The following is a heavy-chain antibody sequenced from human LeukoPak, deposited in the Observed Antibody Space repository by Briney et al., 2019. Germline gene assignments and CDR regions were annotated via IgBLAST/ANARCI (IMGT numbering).Heavy chain of an antibody. CDR3: ARGPPMVATGKYFDY. CDR2: IYYSGST. V-gene: IGHV4-4*02. D-gene: IGHD5-12*01. J-gene: IGHJ4*02. Sequence: SSGTXSLXCAVSGGSISSSNWWSWVRQPPGKGLEWIGYIYYSGSTNYNPSLKSRVTISVDTSKNQFSLKLSSVTAADTAVYYCARGPPMVATGKYFDYWGQGTLVTVSS. CDR1: GGSISSSNW.